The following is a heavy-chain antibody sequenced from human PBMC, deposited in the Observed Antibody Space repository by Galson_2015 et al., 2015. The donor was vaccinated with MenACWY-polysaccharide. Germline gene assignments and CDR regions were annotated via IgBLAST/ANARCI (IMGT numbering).Heavy chain of an antibody. CDR2: IYPGGSDA. V-gene: IGHV5-51*03. D-gene: IGHD3-10*01. CDR3: ARITGGEYFQY. Sequence: SGAEVKKPGESLKISCQGLGYSFTSYWIGWVRQMPGKGLEWMGIIYPGGSDARFSPSFQGQVTMSVDKSISTAYLQWNSLKASGTAIYYCARITGGEYFQYWGQGALVTV. CDR1: GYSFTSYW. J-gene: IGHJ1*01.